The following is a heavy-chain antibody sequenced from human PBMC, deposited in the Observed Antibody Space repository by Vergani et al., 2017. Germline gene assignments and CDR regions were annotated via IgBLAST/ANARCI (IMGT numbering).Heavy chain of an antibody. Sequence: QVQLQESGPGLVKPSETLSLTCTVSGYSISSGYYWGWIRQPPGKGLEWIGSIYHSGSTYYNPSLKSRVTISVDTSKNQFSLKLSSVTAADTAVYYCARVTYYGSGSYYGYYYGMDVWGKGTTVTVSS. CDR3: ARVTYYGSGSYYGYYYGMDV. J-gene: IGHJ6*04. D-gene: IGHD3-10*01. CDR2: IYHSGST. V-gene: IGHV4-38-2*02. CDR1: GYSISSGYY.